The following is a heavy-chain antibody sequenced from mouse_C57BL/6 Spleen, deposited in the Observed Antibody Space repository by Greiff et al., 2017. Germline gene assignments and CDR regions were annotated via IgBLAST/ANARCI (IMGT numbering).Heavy chain of an antibody. CDR3: ARDYGSRSWYFDV. CDR1: GYSFTDYN. CDR2: INPNYGTI. V-gene: IGHV1-39*01. D-gene: IGHD1-1*01. J-gene: IGHJ1*03. Sequence: LQESGPELVKPGASVKISCTASGYSFTDYNMNWVQQSNGKSLEWIGVINPNYGTISYNQKFKAEATLTVDHTSSTAYMQLNSLTSEDSAVYYCARDYGSRSWYFDVWGTGTTVTVSS.